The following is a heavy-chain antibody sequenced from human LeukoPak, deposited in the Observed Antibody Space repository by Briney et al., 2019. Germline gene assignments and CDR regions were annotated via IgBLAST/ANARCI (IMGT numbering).Heavy chain of an antibody. J-gene: IGHJ5*02. CDR2: INPNSGGT. Sequence: ASVKVSCKASGYTFTGYCMHWVRQAPGQGLEWMGWINPNSGGTNYAQKFQGRVTMTRDTSISIAYMELSRLTSDDTAVYYCAREYSSGLYNWFDPWGQGALVTVSS. CDR3: AREYSSGLYNWFDP. D-gene: IGHD6-19*01. V-gene: IGHV1-2*02. CDR1: GYTFTGYC.